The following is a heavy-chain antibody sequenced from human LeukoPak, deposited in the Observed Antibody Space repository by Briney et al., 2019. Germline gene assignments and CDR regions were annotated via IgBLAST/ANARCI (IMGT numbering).Heavy chain of an antibody. CDR1: GYSFNNYW. V-gene: IGHV5-51*01. Sequence: GESLKISCKASGYSFNNYWIGWVRQVPGKGLEWMGIIYPGDSDTRYSPSFQGQVTISADKSISTAYLQWSSLKASDTAMYYCARHTRFSSGYYDAFDIWGQGTMVTVSS. CDR2: IYPGDSDT. D-gene: IGHD3-22*01. CDR3: ARHTRFSSGYYDAFDI. J-gene: IGHJ3*02.